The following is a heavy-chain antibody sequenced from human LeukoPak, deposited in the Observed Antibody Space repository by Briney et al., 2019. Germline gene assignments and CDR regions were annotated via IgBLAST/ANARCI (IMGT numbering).Heavy chain of an antibody. CDR2: VHSSGVT. V-gene: IGHV4-38-2*02. CDR3: ARLARITLVRGQSYYYHSMDV. CDR1: GYSISSGYY. Sequence: SETLSLTCTVSGYSISSGYYWGWIRRPPGKGLEWIGYVHSSGVTNYSPSLQSRLTISADMSQNQISLRLDSATAADTAVYYCARLARITLVRGQSYYYHSMDVWGPGTTVTVSS. J-gene: IGHJ6*02. D-gene: IGHD3-10*01.